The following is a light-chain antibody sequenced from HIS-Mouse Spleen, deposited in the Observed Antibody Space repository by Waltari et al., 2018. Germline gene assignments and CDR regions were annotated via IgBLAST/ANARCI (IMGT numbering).Light chain of an antibody. CDR3: CSYAGSYTWV. Sequence: QSALTQPRSVSGSPGQSVTISCTGTSSDVGGYNYVSWYQQHPGKAPKLLIYDLSKRPSGVPARFSGSKSGNTASLTISGLQAEDEADYYCCSYAGSYTWVFGGGTKLTVL. J-gene: IGLJ3*02. CDR1: SSDVGGYNY. CDR2: DLS. V-gene: IGLV2-11*01.